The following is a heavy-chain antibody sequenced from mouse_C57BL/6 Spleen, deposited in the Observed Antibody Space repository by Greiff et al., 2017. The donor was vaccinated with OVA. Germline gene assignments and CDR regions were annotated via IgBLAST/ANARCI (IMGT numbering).Heavy chain of an antibody. CDR1: GYTFTDYN. V-gene: IGHV1-22*01. CDR3: ARDGYYVGWFAY. J-gene: IGHJ3*01. Sequence: EVQLQQSGPELVKPGASVKMSCKASGYTFTDYNMHWVKQSHGKSLEWIGYINPNNGGTSYNQKFKGKATLTVNKSSSTAYMELRSLTSEESAVYYCARDGYYVGWFAYWGQGTLVTVSA. D-gene: IGHD2-3*01. CDR2: INPNNGGT.